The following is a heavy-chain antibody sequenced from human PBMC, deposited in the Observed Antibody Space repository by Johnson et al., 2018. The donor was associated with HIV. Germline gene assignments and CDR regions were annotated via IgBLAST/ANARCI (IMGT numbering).Heavy chain of an antibody. Sequence: QVQLVESGGGLVKPGGSLRLSCAASGFTFSDYYMSWIRQAPGKGLEWVSYISSSGSTIYYADSVKGRFTLSRDNTKNALYLQMNSLRAEDTAVYYCASAESGYDAFDIWGQGTMVTVSS. CDR2: ISSSGSTI. CDR1: GFTFSDYY. J-gene: IGHJ3*02. D-gene: IGHD5-12*01. CDR3: ASAESGYDAFDI. V-gene: IGHV3-11*04.